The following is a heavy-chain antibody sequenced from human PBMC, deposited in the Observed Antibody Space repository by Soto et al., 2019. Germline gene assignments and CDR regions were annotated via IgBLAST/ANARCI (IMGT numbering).Heavy chain of an antibody. Sequence: GGSLRLSCAASGFTFSSYAMHWVRQAPGKGLEYVSAISSNGGSTYYANSVKGRFTISRDNSKNTLYLQMGSLRAEDMAVYYCARGYDYYYYMDVWGKGTTVTVSS. D-gene: IGHD1-20*01. V-gene: IGHV3-64*01. CDR1: GFTFSSYA. CDR2: ISSNGGST. J-gene: IGHJ6*03. CDR3: ARGYDYYYYMDV.